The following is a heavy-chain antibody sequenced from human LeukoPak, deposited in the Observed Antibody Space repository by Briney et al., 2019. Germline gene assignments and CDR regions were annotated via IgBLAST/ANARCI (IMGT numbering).Heavy chain of an antibody. D-gene: IGHD6-19*01. V-gene: IGHV3-9*01. CDR3: AKDNRRHYTSGPNPDSLR. Sequence: PGGSLRLSCAASGFTFSSYAMSWVRQAPGKGLEWVSGISWNSGSIDYAGSVKGRFTISRDNAKNSLYLQMNSLRVEDTAFYYCAKDNRRHYTSGPNPDSLRWGQGALVTVSS. CDR1: GFTFSSYA. CDR2: ISWNSGSI. J-gene: IGHJ4*02.